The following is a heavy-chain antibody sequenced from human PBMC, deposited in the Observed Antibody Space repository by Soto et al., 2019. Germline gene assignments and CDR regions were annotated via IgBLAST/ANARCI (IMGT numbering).Heavy chain of an antibody. D-gene: IGHD6-13*01. V-gene: IGHV4-30-2*01. CDR1: GGSIISCGYS. J-gene: IGHJ5*02. CDR3: ARVPLGAAAGTVYWFDH. CDR2: IYHSGST. Sequence: PSETLSLTCAVSGGSIISCGYSWSLIRQPPGKGLEWIGYIYHSGSTYYNPSLKSRVTISVDRSKNQFSLKLSSVTAADTAVYYCARVPLGAAAGTVYWFDHWGPGPLVTVSS.